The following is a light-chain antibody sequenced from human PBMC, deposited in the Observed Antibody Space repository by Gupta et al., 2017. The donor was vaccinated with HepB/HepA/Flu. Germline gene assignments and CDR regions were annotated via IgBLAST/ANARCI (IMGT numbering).Light chain of an antibody. J-gene: IGKJ2*01. V-gene: IGKV1-16*02. CDR3: QQDSRYLFT. CDR1: QDISNY. Sequence: DVQLTQSPASLSASVGDRVTITCRASQDISNYLAWLQMKPGKAPKSLISGASTLHNGVPSNFIGSGSGTDFTLTINSLQPEDFATYYCQQDSRYLFTFGQGTEMQIK. CDR2: GAS.